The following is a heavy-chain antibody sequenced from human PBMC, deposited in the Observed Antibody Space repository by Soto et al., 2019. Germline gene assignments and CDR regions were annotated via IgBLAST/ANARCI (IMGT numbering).Heavy chain of an antibody. J-gene: IGHJ6*02. CDR1: GFTFSSYG. D-gene: IGHD3-10*01. Sequence: PGGSLRLSCAASGFTFSSYGMHWVRQAPGKGLEWVAVISYDGSNKYYADSVKGRFTISRDNSKNTLYLQMNSLRAEDTAVYYCAKDFGGDYYGMDVWGQGTTVTVCS. CDR3: AKDFGGDYYGMDV. V-gene: IGHV3-30*18. CDR2: ISYDGSNK.